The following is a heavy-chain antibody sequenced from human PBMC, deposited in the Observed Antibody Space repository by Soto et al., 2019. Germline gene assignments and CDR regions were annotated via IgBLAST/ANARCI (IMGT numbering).Heavy chain of an antibody. D-gene: IGHD4-17*01. J-gene: IGHJ6*02. V-gene: IGHV1-69*08. Sequence: QVQLVQSGAEVKKPGSSVKVSCKASGGTFSSYTISWVRQAPGQGLEWMGRIIPILGIANYAQKFQGRVTITADKSTSTAYMELSSLRSEYTAVYYCARDLPTVYGMDVWGQGTTVTVSS. CDR1: GGTFSSYT. CDR3: ARDLPTVYGMDV. CDR2: IIPILGIA.